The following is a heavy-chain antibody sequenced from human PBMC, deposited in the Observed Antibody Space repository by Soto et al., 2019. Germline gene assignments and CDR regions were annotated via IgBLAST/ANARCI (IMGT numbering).Heavy chain of an antibody. J-gene: IGHJ4*02. CDR2: ISYDGSNK. CDR3: AKDLDYDILTGYLAH. Sequence: GGSLRLSCAASGFTFSSYGMHWVRQAPGKGLEWVAVISYDGSNKYYADSVKGRFTISRDNSKNTLYLQMNSLRAEDTAVYYCAKDLDYDILTGYLAHWGQGTLVTVSS. V-gene: IGHV3-30*18. CDR1: GFTFSSYG. D-gene: IGHD3-9*01.